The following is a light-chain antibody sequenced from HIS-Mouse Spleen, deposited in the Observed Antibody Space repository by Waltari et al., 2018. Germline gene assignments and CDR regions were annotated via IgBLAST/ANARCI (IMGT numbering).Light chain of an antibody. J-gene: IGLJ2*01. Sequence: QSVLTQPPSASGTPGQRVTIPCSGSSSNIGSNTAIWYQQLPGTAPKLLIDSNNQRPSGVPDRFSGSKSGTSASLAISGLQSEDEADYYCAAWDDSLNGVVFGGGTKLTVL. CDR3: AAWDDSLNGVV. CDR1: SSNIGSNT. CDR2: SNN. V-gene: IGLV1-44*01.